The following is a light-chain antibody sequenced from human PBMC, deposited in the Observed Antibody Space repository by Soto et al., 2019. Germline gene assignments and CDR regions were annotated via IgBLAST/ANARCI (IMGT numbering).Light chain of an antibody. J-gene: IGKJ1*01. CDR3: RQYGSSPWT. CDR2: GAS. CDR1: RSVSVAY. V-gene: IGKV3-20*01. Sequence: EILLTQSPGTLSLSPGERATLSCRASRSVSVAYLVWYQQKPGQAPRLLIYGASSRATGIPDRFSGSGSGTDFTLTISRLEPEDFAVYYCRQYGSSPWTFGQGTKVDI.